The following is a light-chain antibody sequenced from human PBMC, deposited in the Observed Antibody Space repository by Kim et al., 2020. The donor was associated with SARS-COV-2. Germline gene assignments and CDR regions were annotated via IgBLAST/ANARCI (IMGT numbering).Light chain of an antibody. CDR3: QSADSNGVM. CDR1: NLRNQY. J-gene: IGLJ3*02. Sequence: SYELTQLPSVSVSPGQTAWITCSGDNLRNQYTYWYQQKPGRAPVLLIYKDTERPPGIPQRFSGSIAGTSATLTISRVQTEDEADYYCQSADSNGVMFGGGTQLTVL. CDR2: KDT. V-gene: IGLV3-25*03.